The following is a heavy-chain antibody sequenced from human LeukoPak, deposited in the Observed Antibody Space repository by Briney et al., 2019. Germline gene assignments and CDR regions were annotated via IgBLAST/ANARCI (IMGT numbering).Heavy chain of an antibody. CDR2: ISHDGRTK. CDR3: ARRYCSTCPTGHAFDL. V-gene: IGHV3-30*14. J-gene: IGHJ3*01. D-gene: IGHD2-2*01. Sequence: GGSLRLSCAASGFTFSNYAIHWVCQAPGKGLEWVAVISHDGRTKYYADSVKGRFTISRDNSKNTLYLQLNSLRAEDTAVYYCARRYCSTCPTGHAFDLWGQGTMVTVSS. CDR1: GFTFSNYA.